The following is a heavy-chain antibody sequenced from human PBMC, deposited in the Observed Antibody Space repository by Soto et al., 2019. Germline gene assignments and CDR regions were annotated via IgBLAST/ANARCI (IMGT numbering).Heavy chain of an antibody. V-gene: IGHV4-34*02. CDR1: GGSFSGYF. Sequence: QVQLQQWGAGLLKPSETLSLTCAVSGGSFSGYFWTWIRQAPGKGLGWIGEITHSGGTNYNSSLKSRVMISVDTSKKQFSLILSSVTAADTAVYYCARDRQFYHFWSGYENEGPDGLDVWGQGTTVTVSS. D-gene: IGHD3-3*02. CDR3: ARDRQFYHFWSGYENEGPDGLDV. J-gene: IGHJ6*02. CDR2: ITHSGGT.